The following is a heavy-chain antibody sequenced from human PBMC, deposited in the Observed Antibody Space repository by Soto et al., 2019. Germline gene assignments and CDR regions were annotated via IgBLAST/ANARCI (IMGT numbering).Heavy chain of an antibody. CDR3: ARDKYYDILTGYSVLGYYYGMDV. J-gene: IGHJ6*02. D-gene: IGHD3-9*01. V-gene: IGHV4-30-4*01. CDR1: GGSISSGDYY. Sequence: PSETLSLTCTVSGGSISSGDYYWSWIRQPPGKGLERIGYIYYSGSTYYNPSLKSRVTISVDTSKNQFSLKLSSVTAADTAVYYCARDKYYDILTGYSVLGYYYGMDVWGQGTTVTVSS. CDR2: IYYSGST.